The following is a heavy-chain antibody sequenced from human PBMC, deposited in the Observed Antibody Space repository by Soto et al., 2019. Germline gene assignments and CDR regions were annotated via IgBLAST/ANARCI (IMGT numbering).Heavy chain of an antibody. CDR3: AKGRMIVDPFGFDM. Sequence: EVQLLESGGGVVQPGGSLRLSCAASGFTFRSYAMSWVRQAPGKGLEWVSGISSTGDGTYYADSVKGRFTISRDNSKNTLSLQMNSLRAEDTALYYCAKGRMIVDPFGFDMWGQGTLVTVSS. J-gene: IGHJ3*02. D-gene: IGHD3-22*01. CDR1: GFTFRSYA. V-gene: IGHV3-23*01. CDR2: ISSTGDGT.